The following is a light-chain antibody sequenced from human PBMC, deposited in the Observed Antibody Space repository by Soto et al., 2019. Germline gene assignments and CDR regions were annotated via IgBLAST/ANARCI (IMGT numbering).Light chain of an antibody. Sequence: EIVLTQSPGTLSLSPGERATLSCRASQTVSSRYLAWYQQKPGQAPRLLMYGASNRATGIPDRFSGSASGTDFTLTISRLEPEDFAVYFCQQYGRSPPFTFGQATKVEIK. CDR1: QTVSSRY. CDR2: GAS. J-gene: IGKJ2*01. CDR3: QQYGRSPPFT. V-gene: IGKV3-20*01.